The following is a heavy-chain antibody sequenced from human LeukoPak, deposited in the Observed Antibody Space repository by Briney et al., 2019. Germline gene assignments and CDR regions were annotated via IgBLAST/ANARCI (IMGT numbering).Heavy chain of an antibody. D-gene: IGHD3-16*01. CDR1: GFIFNNYT. J-gene: IGHJ6*02. V-gene: IGHV3-21*01. Sequence: PGGSLRLSCAASGFIFNNYTMNWVRRAPGKGLEWVSSISSSGSYIRYGDSMKGRVTISRDNAKSSLYLQMNSLRAEDTAVYFCARGGGLDVWGQGATVTVSS. CDR3: ARGGGLDV. CDR2: ISSSGSYI.